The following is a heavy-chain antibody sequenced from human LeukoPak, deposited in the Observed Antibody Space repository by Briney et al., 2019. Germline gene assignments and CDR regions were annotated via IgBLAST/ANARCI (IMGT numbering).Heavy chain of an antibody. V-gene: IGHV3-23*01. D-gene: IGHD2-2*02. CDR1: GFTSSSYA. CDR3: AKDPGVPAAIQGWFDP. Sequence: GGSLRLSCAVSGFTSSSYAMTWVRQAPGKGLGWVSTISGSGGGTYYADSVKGRFTISRDNSKNTLYLQMNRLRAEDTAVYYCAKDPGVPAAIQGWFDPWGQGTLVTVSS. J-gene: IGHJ5*02. CDR2: ISGSGGGT.